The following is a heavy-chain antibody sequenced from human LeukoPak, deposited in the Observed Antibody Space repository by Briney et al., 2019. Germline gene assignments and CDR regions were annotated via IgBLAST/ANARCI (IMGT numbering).Heavy chain of an antibody. Sequence: ASVKVSCKTSGHTFTSYGFTWVRQAPGQGAEWMGWISAYNGVTNYAQRFRGRLTMSTDTSTSIDYMELRSLRSDDTAVYYCARGGLSSSGCDYWGQGTLVTVSS. D-gene: IGHD6-19*01. CDR1: GHTFTSYG. J-gene: IGHJ4*02. V-gene: IGHV1-18*01. CDR3: ARGGLSSSGCDY. CDR2: ISAYNGVT.